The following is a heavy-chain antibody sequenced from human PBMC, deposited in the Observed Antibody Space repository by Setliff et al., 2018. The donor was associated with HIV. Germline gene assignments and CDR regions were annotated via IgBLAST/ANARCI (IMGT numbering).Heavy chain of an antibody. CDR3: ARDYVWGRRAFDI. CDR1: GFTFTNYW. V-gene: IGHV3-7*01. CDR2: ISNDGGRE. Sequence: GGSLRLSCAASGFTFTNYWMAWIRQAPGRGLEWAAIISNDGGREYYVDSVKGRFTISRDNAKSSLYLQMDSLRVEDTAVYYCARDYVWGRRAFDIWGPGTMVTVSS. D-gene: IGHD3-16*01. J-gene: IGHJ3*02.